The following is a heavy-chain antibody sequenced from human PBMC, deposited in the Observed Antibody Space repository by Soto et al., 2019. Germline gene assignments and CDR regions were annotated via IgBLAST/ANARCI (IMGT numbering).Heavy chain of an antibody. CDR2: ISSSGGST. CDR3: ATDTITIFGVVIISDAFDI. V-gene: IGHV3-23*01. CDR1: GFTFSSYW. D-gene: IGHD3-3*01. J-gene: IGHJ3*02. Sequence: GGSLRLSCAASGFTFSSYWMHWVRQAPGKGLVWVSAISSSGGSTYYADSVKGRFTISRDNSKNTLYLQMNSLRAEDTAVYYCATDTITIFGVVIISDAFDIWGQGTMVTVSS.